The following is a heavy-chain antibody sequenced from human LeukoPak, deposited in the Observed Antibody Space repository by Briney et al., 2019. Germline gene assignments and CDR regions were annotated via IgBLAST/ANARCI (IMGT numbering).Heavy chain of an antibody. D-gene: IGHD6-19*01. CDR2: IYYSGST. J-gene: IGHJ4*02. Sequence: SETLTLTCTVSGGSIGSYYWSWSRQPPGRGLEWIGYIYYSGSTNYNPSLKSRVTISVDTSKNQFSLKLSSVTAADTAVYYCARAHSSGWYYLDYWGQGTLVTVSS. CDR3: ARAHSSGWYYLDY. CDR1: GGSIGSYY. V-gene: IGHV4-59*01.